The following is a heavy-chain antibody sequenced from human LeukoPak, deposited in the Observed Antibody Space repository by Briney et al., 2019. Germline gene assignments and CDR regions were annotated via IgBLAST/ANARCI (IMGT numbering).Heavy chain of an antibody. D-gene: IGHD3-3*01. V-gene: IGHV1-69*04. CDR3: AREVAYYDFWSGYKPKRLNGLDY. CDR1: GGTFSSYA. J-gene: IGHJ4*02. Sequence: SVKVSCKASGGTFSSYATSWVRQAPGQGLEWMGRIIPILGIANYAQKFQGRVTITADKSTSTAYMELSSLRSEDTAVYYCAREVAYYDFWSGYKPKRLNGLDYWGQGTLVTVSS. CDR2: IIPILGIA.